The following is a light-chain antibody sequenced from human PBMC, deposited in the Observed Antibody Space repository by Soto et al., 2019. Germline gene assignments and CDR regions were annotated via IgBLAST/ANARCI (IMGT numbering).Light chain of an antibody. CDR1: SSDVGSYNL. V-gene: IGLV2-23*01. CDR2: EGS. J-gene: IGLJ1*01. CDR3: CSYAGSTTFYV. Sequence: QSVLTQPASVSGSPGQSITISCTGTSSDVGSYNLVSWYQHHPGKAPKLMIFEGSKRPSGVSNRFSASKSGTTASLTISGLXAEDEADYYCCSYAGSTTFYVFGGGTKVTVL.